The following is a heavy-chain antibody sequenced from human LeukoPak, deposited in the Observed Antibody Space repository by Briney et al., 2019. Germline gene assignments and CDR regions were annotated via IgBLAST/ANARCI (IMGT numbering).Heavy chain of an antibody. V-gene: IGHV3-9*01. J-gene: IGHJ4*02. CDR2: ISWNSGSI. CDR3: AKDIYGDYAGGY. D-gene: IGHD4-17*01. CDR1: GFTFDDYA. Sequence: PGGSLRLSCAASGFTFDDYAMHWVRQAPGKGLEWVSGISWNSGSIGYADSVKGRFTISRDNAKNSLYLQMNSLRAEDTALYYRAKDIYGDYAGGYWGQGTLVTVSS.